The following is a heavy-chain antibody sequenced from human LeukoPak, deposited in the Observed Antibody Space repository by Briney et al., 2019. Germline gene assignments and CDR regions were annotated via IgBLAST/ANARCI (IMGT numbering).Heavy chain of an antibody. CDR1: GFTFSSYG. J-gene: IGHJ4*02. V-gene: IGHV3-30*02. CDR2: IRYDGSNK. CDR3: AKVPVRGIAVATDLLFDY. D-gene: IGHD6-19*01. Sequence: GGSLSLSCAASGFTFSSYGMHWVRQAPGKGLEWVAFIRYDGSNKYYADSVKGRFTISRDNSKNTLYLQMNSLRAEDTAVYYCAKVPVRGIAVATDLLFDYWGQGTLVTVSS.